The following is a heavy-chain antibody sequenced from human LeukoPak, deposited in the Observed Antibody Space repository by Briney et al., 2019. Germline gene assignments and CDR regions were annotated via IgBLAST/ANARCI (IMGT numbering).Heavy chain of an antibody. CDR1: GFTFSSYA. J-gene: IGHJ4*02. CDR3: AKSSPGPRLGYFDY. CDR2: ISYDGSNK. V-gene: IGHV3-30-3*02. Sequence: QPGGSLRLSCAASGFTFSSYAMHWVRQAPGKGLEWVAVISYDGSNKYYADSVKGRFTISRDNSKNTLYLQMNSLRAEDTAVYYCAKSSPGPRLGYFDYWGQGTLVTVSS. D-gene: IGHD1-14*01.